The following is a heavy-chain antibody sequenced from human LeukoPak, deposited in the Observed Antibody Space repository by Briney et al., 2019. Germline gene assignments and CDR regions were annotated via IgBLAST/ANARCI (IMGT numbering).Heavy chain of an antibody. V-gene: IGHV3-23*01. J-gene: IGHJ3*02. CDR3: AKSSQAADAFDI. D-gene: IGHD2-15*01. CDR1: GFTFSSYA. CDR2: ISGSGGST. Sequence: GGSLRLSCAACGFTFSSYAMSWVRQAQGRGLEGVSGISGSGGSTYYADSVKGRFTISRDNSKNTLYLQMNSLRAEDTAVYYCAKSSQAADAFDIWGQGTMVTVSS.